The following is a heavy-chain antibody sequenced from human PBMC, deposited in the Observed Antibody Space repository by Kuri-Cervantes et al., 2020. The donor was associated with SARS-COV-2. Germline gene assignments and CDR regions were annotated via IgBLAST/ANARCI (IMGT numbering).Heavy chain of an antibody. CDR2: IYYSGST. J-gene: IGHJ3*02. CDR1: GGSVSSGSHY. Sequence: SETLSLTCIVSGGSVSSGSHYWSWIRQPPGKGLEWIGYIYYSGSTNYNPSLKSRVTISVDTSKNQFSLKLSSVTAADTAVYYCARVGIFGVPGFAFDIWGQGTMVTVSS. CDR3: ARVGIFGVPGFAFDI. V-gene: IGHV4-61*01. D-gene: IGHD3-3*01.